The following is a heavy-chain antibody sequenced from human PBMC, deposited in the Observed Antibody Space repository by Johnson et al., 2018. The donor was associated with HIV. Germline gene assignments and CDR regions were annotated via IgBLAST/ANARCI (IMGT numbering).Heavy chain of an antibody. D-gene: IGHD4-11*01. V-gene: IGHV3-7*01. Sequence: VQLVESGGGLVQPGGSLRLSCAASGFTFDDYAMHWVRQGPGKGLEWVANIKQDGSEKYYVDSVKGRFTISRDNAKNSLYLQMNGLRAEDTAVYYCARNEYSNYGGRDAFDIWGQGTMVTVPS. CDR1: GFTFDDYA. CDR2: IKQDGSEK. J-gene: IGHJ3*02. CDR3: ARNEYSNYGGRDAFDI.